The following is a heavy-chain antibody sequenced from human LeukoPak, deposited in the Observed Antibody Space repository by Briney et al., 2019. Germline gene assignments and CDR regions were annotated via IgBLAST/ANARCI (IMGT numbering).Heavy chain of an antibody. CDR3: ARDRASSRGWYGSSAFDI. CDR2: ISSSSSYI. CDR1: GFTFSSYS. Sequence: GGSLRLSCAASGFTFSSYSMNWVRQAPGKGLEWVSSISSSSSYIYYADSVKGRFTISRDNAKNSLYLQMNSLRAEDTAVYYCARDRASSRGWYGSSAFDIWGQGTMVTVSS. D-gene: IGHD6-19*01. J-gene: IGHJ3*02. V-gene: IGHV3-21*01.